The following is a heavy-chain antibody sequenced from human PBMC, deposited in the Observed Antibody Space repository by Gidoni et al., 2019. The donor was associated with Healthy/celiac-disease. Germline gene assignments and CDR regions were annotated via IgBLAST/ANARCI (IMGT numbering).Heavy chain of an antibody. CDR1: GFTFSSYA. V-gene: IGHV3-23*01. D-gene: IGHD2-2*01. J-gene: IGHJ6*02. CDR3: AKAQLLPQPLYYYYGMDV. CDR2: ISGSGGST. Sequence: EVQLLESGGGLVQPGGSLRLSCASSGFTFSSYAMSWVRQAPGKGLEWVSAISGSGGSTYYADSVKGRFTISRDNSKNTLYLQMNSLRAEDTAVYYCAKAQLLPQPLYYYYGMDVWGQGTTVTVSS.